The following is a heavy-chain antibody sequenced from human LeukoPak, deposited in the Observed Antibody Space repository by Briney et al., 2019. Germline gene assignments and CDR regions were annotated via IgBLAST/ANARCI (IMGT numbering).Heavy chain of an antibody. V-gene: IGHV3-11*01. Sequence: SGGSLRLSCAASGFTFSSYAMSWVRQAPGKGLEWVSYISSSGSTIYYADSVKGRFTISRDNAKNSLYLQMNSLRAEDTAVYYCAGDPLYDSSGYSREEYNWFDPWGQGTLVTVSS. CDR3: AGDPLYDSSGYSREEYNWFDP. CDR1: GFTFSSYA. D-gene: IGHD3-22*01. J-gene: IGHJ5*02. CDR2: ISSSGSTI.